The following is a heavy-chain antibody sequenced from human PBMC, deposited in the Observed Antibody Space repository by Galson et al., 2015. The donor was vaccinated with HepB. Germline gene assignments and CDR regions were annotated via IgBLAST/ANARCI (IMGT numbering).Heavy chain of an antibody. V-gene: IGHV3-7*01. CDR1: GFTFSNYW. J-gene: IGHJ3*02. CDR3: ARAIYGDWGSDAFDI. CDR2: IKQDGSEK. Sequence: SLRLSCAASGFTFSNYWVSWVRQAPGKGLGWVANIKQDGSEKHYVDSVKGRFTISRDNVKNSLYLQMSTLRAEDTAVYYCARAIYGDWGSDAFDIWGQGTMVAVSS. D-gene: IGHD4-17*01.